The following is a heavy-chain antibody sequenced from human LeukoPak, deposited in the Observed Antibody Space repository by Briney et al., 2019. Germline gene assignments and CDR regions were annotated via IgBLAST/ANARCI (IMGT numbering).Heavy chain of an antibody. J-gene: IGHJ2*01. CDR1: GFIFSSYV. D-gene: IGHD2-15*01. V-gene: IGHV3-66*01. Sequence: PGKSLRLSCAASGFIFSSYVMHWVRQAPGKGLEWVSVMYSGGHTYYSDSVKGRFTISRDYSKNTLYLQMNNLRAEDTAVYYCARASSELPDILYWYFDLWGRGTLVTVSS. CDR3: ARASSELPDILYWYFDL. CDR2: MYSGGHT.